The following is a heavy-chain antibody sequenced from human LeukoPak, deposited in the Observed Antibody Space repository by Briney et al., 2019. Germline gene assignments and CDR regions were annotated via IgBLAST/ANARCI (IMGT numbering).Heavy chain of an antibody. Sequence: GGSLRLSCAASGFTFSSYMMNWVRQAPGKGLEWVAVVSYDGYNKYYADSVKGRFTISRDNSKNTLYLQMNSLRAEDTAVYYCARETEALDYWGQGTLVIVSS. CDR3: ARETEALDY. J-gene: IGHJ4*02. CDR1: GFTFSSYM. V-gene: IGHV3-30-3*01. CDR2: VSYDGYNK.